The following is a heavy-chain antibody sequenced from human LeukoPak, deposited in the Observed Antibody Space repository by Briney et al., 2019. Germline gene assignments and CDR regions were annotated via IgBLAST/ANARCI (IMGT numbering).Heavy chain of an antibody. Sequence: SETLSLTCTVSGGSISSSSYYWGWIRQPPGKGLEWIGSIYYSGSTYYNPSLKSRVTISVDTSKNQFSLKLSSVTAADTAVYYCGAGSGSGIFDYWGQGTLATVSS. CDR2: IYYSGST. CDR3: GAGSGSGIFDY. D-gene: IGHD3-10*01. V-gene: IGHV4-39*01. CDR1: GGSISSSSYY. J-gene: IGHJ4*02.